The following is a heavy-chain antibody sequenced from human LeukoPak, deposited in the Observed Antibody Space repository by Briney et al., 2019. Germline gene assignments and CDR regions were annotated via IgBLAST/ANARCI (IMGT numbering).Heavy chain of an antibody. D-gene: IGHD6-6*01. V-gene: IGHV6-1*01. CDR2: TYYRSKWYN. CDR3: ARGADFWWAYSSSSRAFDI. Sequence: SQTLSLTCAISGDSVSSNSAAWNWIRQSPSRGLEWLGRTYYRSKWYNDYAVSVKSRITINPDTSKNQFSLQLNSVTPEDTAVYYCARGADFWWAYSSSSRAFDIWGQGTMVTVSS. CDR1: GDSVSSNSAA. J-gene: IGHJ3*02.